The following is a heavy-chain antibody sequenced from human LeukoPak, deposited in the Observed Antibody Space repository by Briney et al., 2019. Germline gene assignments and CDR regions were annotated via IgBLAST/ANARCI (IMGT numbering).Heavy chain of an antibody. V-gene: IGHV3-9*01. CDR1: GFTFDDYA. D-gene: IGHD1-1*01. Sequence: PGGSLRLSCVGSGFTFDDYAMHWVRQVPGKGLEWVSGINWNSDDMGYADSAKGRFTISRDNAKNSLFLQMNSLRVEDTAFYYCVKDQTVSTGSWFDPWGQGTLVTVSS. CDR3: VKDQTVSTGSWFDP. J-gene: IGHJ5*02. CDR2: INWNSDDM.